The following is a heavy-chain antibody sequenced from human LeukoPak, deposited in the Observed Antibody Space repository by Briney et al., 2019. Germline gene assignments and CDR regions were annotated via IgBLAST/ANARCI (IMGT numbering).Heavy chain of an antibody. J-gene: IGHJ3*02. V-gene: IGHV1-18*04. CDR1: GYTITGYW. CDR2: ISAYNGNT. Sequence: ASVKVSCKAFGYTITGYWMHWVRQAPGQGLEWMGWISAYNGNTNYAQKLQGRVTMTTDTSTSTAYMELRSLRSDDTAVYYCARFGSRYCSSTSCYDAFDIWGQGTMVTVSS. D-gene: IGHD2-2*01. CDR3: ARFGSRYCSSTSCYDAFDI.